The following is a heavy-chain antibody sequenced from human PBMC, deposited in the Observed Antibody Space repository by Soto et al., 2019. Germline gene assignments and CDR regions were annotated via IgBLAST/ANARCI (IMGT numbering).Heavy chain of an antibody. CDR1: GFTVSSNY. Sequence: GGSLRLSCAASGFTVSSNYISWVRQAPGKGLEWVSVIYSGGSTYYADSVKGRFTISRDNSKNTLYLQMNSLRAEDTAVYYCARESGYDLGAFDIWGQGTMVTVSS. CDR2: IYSGGST. J-gene: IGHJ3*02. D-gene: IGHD5-12*01. V-gene: IGHV3-53*01. CDR3: ARESGYDLGAFDI.